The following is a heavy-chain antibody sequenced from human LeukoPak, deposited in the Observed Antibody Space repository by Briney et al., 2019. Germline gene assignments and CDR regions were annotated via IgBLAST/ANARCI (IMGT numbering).Heavy chain of an antibody. CDR3: ARQGKGKYYDILTGEYYYYGMDV. D-gene: IGHD3-9*01. V-gene: IGHV5-51*01. CDR1: GYSFTTYW. Sequence: ESRHSSWKPSGYSFTTYWITGVRQMPGKGLEWMGIIYPVDSDTRYVASFQGQVTISAEKFLRPAYMQWSSLKESETAMYYCARQGKGKYYDILTGEYYYYGMDVWGGGTTVTVSS. J-gene: IGHJ6*04. CDR2: IYPVDSDT.